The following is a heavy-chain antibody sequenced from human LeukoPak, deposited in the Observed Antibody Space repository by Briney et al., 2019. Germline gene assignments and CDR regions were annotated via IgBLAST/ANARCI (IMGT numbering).Heavy chain of an antibody. CDR3: ARAIASAFDI. D-gene: IGHD6-6*01. Sequence: GGSLRLSCAVSGFTVRNIYVSWVRQAPGKGLEWVSYISSGSSTVYYADSVKGRFTISRDNAKNSLYLQMNSLRDEDTAVYYCARAIASAFDIGGQGTMVTVSS. CDR2: ISSGSSTV. V-gene: IGHV3-48*02. CDR1: GFTVRNIY. J-gene: IGHJ3*02.